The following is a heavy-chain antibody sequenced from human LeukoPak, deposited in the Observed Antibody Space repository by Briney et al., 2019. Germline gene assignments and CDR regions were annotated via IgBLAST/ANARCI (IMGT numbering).Heavy chain of an antibody. J-gene: IGHJ3*02. CDR1: GFTFSSYA. Sequence: GGSLRLSCAASGFTFSSYAMSWVRQAPGKGLEWVSTISGSGGSTYYTDSVKGRFTISRDNSKNTLYLQMNNLRAEDTAIYYCARFPHYYYDSGGLDAFDIWGQGTMVTVSS. CDR3: ARFPHYYYDSGGLDAFDI. CDR2: ISGSGGST. V-gene: IGHV3-23*01. D-gene: IGHD3-22*01.